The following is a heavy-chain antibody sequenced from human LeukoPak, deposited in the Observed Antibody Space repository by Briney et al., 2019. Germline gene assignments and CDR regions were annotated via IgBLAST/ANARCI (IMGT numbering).Heavy chain of an antibody. D-gene: IGHD1-7*01. V-gene: IGHV3-9*01. CDR3: AKDVTGTGAFDI. Sequence: GGSLRLSCAASGFTFDDYAMHWVRQGPGKGLEWVSGITWNSGTIGYADSVKGRFTISRDNAKNSLYLQMNSLRAEDTALYYCAKDVTGTGAFDIWGQGTMVTVS. CDR2: ITWNSGTI. J-gene: IGHJ3*02. CDR1: GFTFDDYA.